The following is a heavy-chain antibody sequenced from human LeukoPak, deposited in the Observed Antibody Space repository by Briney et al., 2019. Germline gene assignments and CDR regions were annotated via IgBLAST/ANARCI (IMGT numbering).Heavy chain of an antibody. CDR3: ARMVPYFDRTGYSFGENYFDL. Sequence: MSSETLSLTCTVSGGSISSYYWSWIRQPAGKGLEWIGRIYTSGSTNYNPSLKSRLTMSVDTSKNQFSLKLNSVTAADTAVYYCARMVPYFDRTGYSFGENYFDLWGQGTPVTVST. V-gene: IGHV4-4*07. CDR1: GGSISSYY. D-gene: IGHD3-22*01. J-gene: IGHJ4*02. CDR2: IYTSGST.